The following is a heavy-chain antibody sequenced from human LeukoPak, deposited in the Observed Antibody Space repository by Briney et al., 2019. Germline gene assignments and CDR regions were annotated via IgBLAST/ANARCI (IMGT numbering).Heavy chain of an antibody. J-gene: IGHJ4*02. CDR2: ISLNGGGT. D-gene: IGHD3-3*01. Sequence: PGGSLRLSCTASGFTFDDYGMNWVRQAPGEGLEWISGISLNGGGTGYADSVKGRFTISRDNAKNSPYLQLNSLRADDTALYYCAREPRGASFGTGYYWGQGTLVTVCS. CDR3: AREPRGASFGTGYY. CDR1: GFTFDDYG. V-gene: IGHV3-20*04.